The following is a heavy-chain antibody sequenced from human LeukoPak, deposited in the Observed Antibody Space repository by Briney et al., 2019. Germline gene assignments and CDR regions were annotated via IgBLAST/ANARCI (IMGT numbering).Heavy chain of an antibody. CDR1: GYTFTGYY. V-gene: IGHV1-2*06. CDR2: INPNSGGT. Sequence: ASVKVSCKASGYTFTGYYMHWVRQAPGQGLEWMGRINPNSGGTNYAQKFQGRVTMTRDTSISTAYMELSRLRSDDTAVYYCATLNYYDSSGYAAIDYWGQGTLVTVSS. CDR3: ATLNYYDSSGYAAIDY. J-gene: IGHJ4*02. D-gene: IGHD3-22*01.